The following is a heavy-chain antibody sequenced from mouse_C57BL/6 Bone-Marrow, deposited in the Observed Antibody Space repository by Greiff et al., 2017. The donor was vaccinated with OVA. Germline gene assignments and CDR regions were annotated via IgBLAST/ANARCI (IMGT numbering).Heavy chain of an antibody. D-gene: IGHD1-1*01. J-gene: IGHJ4*01. V-gene: IGHV1-54*01. CDR2: INPGSGGT. CDR3: ARSRLLPYYYAMDY. CDR1: GYAFTNYL. Sequence: QVQLQQSGAELVRPGTSVKVSCKASGYAFTNYLIEWVKQRPGQGLEWIGVINPGSGGTNYNEKFKGKATLTADKSSSTAYMQLSSLTSEDSAVYFCARSRLLPYYYAMDYWGQGTSDTVSS.